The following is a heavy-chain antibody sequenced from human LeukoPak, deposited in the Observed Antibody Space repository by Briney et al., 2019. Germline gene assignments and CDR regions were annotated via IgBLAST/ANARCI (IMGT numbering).Heavy chain of an antibody. CDR3: ARVGTLIVVGFDY. D-gene: IGHD3-22*01. CDR2: IYHTGNI. Sequence: ASETLSLTCAVSGASITSYYWTWIRQPPGKGLEWIGYIYHTGNIKYNPSLNSRVTISIDTSKNQFSLKLSSVTAADTAVYYCARVGTLIVVGFDYWGQGTLVTVSS. CDR1: GASITSYY. V-gene: IGHV4-59*01. J-gene: IGHJ4*02.